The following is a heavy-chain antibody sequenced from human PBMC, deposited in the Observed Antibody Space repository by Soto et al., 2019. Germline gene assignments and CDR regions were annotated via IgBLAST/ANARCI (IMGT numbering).Heavy chain of an antibody. V-gene: IGHV1-18*01. D-gene: IGHD3-16*01. CDR3: ARGGTPIEY. CDR2: ISAYNGNT. Sequence: QVQLVQSGAEVKKPGASVKVSCKASGYTFTNFGISWVRQAPGQGLEWMGWISAYNGNTNYAQKFQGRVTMTTDTSTSTDYMGVRSLGFDDTAVYYCARGGTPIEYWGQGTLVTVS. CDR1: GYTFTNFG. J-gene: IGHJ4*02.